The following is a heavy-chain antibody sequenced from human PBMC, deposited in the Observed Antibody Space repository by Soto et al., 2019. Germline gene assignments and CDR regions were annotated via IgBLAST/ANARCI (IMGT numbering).Heavy chain of an antibody. Sequence: QVHLQESGPGLVKSSGTLSVTCAVSGDSISNRNWWSWVRQPPGKGLEWIGEIHHSGNTNYNPSLRSRVAKPADKSKNQISLLLASVTAADTAVYYCARVMEGPTAPPTGLDYWGQGTLVTVSS. CDR2: IHHSGNT. D-gene: IGHD2-8*01. J-gene: IGHJ4*02. CDR3: ARVMEGPTAPPTGLDY. CDR1: GDSISNRNW. V-gene: IGHV4-4*02.